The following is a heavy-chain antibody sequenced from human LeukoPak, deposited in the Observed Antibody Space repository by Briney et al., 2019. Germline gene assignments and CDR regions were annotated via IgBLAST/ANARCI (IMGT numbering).Heavy chain of an antibody. CDR1: GGSISSYY. CDR2: IYYSGST. D-gene: IGHD5-18*01. CDR3: ARQRVDTAMAIDY. V-gene: IGHV4-59*08. J-gene: IGHJ4*02. Sequence: SETLSLTCTVSGGSISSYYWSWIRQPPGKGLEWIGYIYYSGSTNYNPSLKSRVTISVDTSKNQFSLKLSSVAAADTAVYYCARQRVDTAMAIDYWGQGTLVTVSS.